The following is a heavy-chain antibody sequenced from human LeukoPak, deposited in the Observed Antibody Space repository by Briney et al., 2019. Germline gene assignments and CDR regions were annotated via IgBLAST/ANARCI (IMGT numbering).Heavy chain of an antibody. D-gene: IGHD5-24*01. CDR2: IDTAGSAT. CDR3: ARTGGWLSNFDF. Sequence: GGSLRLSCTASGFTFSDFWMHWVRQAPGKGLVWVSGIDTAGSATRYADSVKGRFTISRDSAKNTLFLQINSLRAEDTAVYYCARTGGWLSNFDFWGQGSLVTVSS. CDR1: GFTFSDFW. J-gene: IGHJ4*02. V-gene: IGHV3-74*01.